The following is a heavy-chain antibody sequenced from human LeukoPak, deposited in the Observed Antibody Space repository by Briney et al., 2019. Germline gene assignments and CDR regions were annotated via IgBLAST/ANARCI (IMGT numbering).Heavy chain of an antibody. D-gene: IGHD2-2*01. J-gene: IGHJ4*02. CDR1: GGTFSSYA. CDR3: ARDDCTSTSCPGDFDY. CDR2: IIPIFGTA. Sequence: SVKVSCKASGGTFSSYAISWVRQAPGKGLEWMGVIIPIFGTAKYAQKFQGRVTITADESTSTAYMELSSLRSEDTAVYYCARDDCTSTSCPGDFDYWGQGTLVTVSS. V-gene: IGHV1-69*13.